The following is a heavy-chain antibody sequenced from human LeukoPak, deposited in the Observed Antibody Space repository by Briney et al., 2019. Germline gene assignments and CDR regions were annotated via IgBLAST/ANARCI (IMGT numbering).Heavy chain of an antibody. J-gene: IGHJ4*02. Sequence: SETLSLTCTVSGGSISSYYWSWIRQPAGKGLEWIGRIHTSGSTNYNPSLRSRVTMSVDTSKNQFSLKVTSVTAADAAVYYCARAWQWLPLDSWGQGTLVTVSS. CDR3: ARAWQWLPLDS. V-gene: IGHV4-4*07. CDR1: GGSISSYY. D-gene: IGHD6-19*01. CDR2: IHTSGST.